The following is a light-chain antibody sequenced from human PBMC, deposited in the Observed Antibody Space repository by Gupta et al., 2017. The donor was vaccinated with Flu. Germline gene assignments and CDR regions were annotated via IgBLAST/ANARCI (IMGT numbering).Light chain of an antibody. Sequence: EIVLTQSPATLSLSPGERATLSCRASQSVSNYLAWYQHKPGQAPRLLIYDASNRATGIPARFSGSGSGTDFTLTSSSLEHEDFAVYYWQQRSNWVTFGQGTRLEIK. CDR2: DAS. CDR3: QQRSNWVT. CDR1: QSVSNY. J-gene: IGKJ5*01. V-gene: IGKV3-11*01.